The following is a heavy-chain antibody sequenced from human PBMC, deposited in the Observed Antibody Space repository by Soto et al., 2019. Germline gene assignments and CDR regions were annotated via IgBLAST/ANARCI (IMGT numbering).Heavy chain of an antibody. V-gene: IGHV4-4*02. Sequence: SETLSLTCAVSGGSISSSNWWSWVRQPPGKGLEWIGEIYHSGSTNYNPSLKSRVTISVDKSKNQFSLKLGSVTAADTAVYYCARVPRWLQLPHEGLFDYWGQGTLVTVSS. CDR1: GGSISSSNW. CDR3: ARVPRWLQLPHEGLFDY. CDR2: IYHSGST. J-gene: IGHJ4*02. D-gene: IGHD5-12*01.